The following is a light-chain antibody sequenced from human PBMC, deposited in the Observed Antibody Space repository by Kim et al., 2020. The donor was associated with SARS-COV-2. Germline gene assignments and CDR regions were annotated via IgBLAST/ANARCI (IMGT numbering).Light chain of an antibody. CDR3: QAWDNSTAVV. J-gene: IGLJ2*01. Sequence: SYELTQPPSVSVSPGQTASITCSGDKLGNKYTSWYQQKPGQSPVLVMYQDSKRPSGIPERFSGSNSGNTATLTISGTQAIDEADYYCQAWDNSTAVVFGGGTQLTVL. V-gene: IGLV3-1*01. CDR2: QDS. CDR1: KLGNKY.